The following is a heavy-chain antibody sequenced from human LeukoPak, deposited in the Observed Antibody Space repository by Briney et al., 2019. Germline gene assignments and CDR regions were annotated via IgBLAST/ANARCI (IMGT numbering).Heavy chain of an antibody. D-gene: IGHD3-10*01. CDR2: ISGSGGST. Sequence: GGSLRPSCAASGFTFSSYAMSWVRQAPGKGLEWVSAISGSGGSTYYADSVKGRFTISRDNSKNTLYLQMNSLRAEDTAVYYCAKDLGPKISGICQMWGQGTLVTVSS. J-gene: IGHJ4*02. V-gene: IGHV3-23*01. CDR3: AKDLGPKISGICQM. CDR1: GFTFSSYA.